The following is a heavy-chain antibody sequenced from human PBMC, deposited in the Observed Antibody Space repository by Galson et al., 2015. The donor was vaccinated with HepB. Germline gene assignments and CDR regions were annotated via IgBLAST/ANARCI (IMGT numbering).Heavy chain of an antibody. D-gene: IGHD3-22*01. CDR3: ARDEYYYDSSGYRLGAFDI. CDR1: GFTFSSYS. CDR2: ISSSSSTI. J-gene: IGHJ3*02. V-gene: IGHV3-48*02. Sequence: SLRLSCAASGFTFSSYSMNWVRQAPGKGLEWVSYISSSSSTIYYADSVKGRFTISRDNAKNSLYLQMNSLRDEDTAVYYCARDEYYYDSSGYRLGAFDIWGQGTMVTVSS.